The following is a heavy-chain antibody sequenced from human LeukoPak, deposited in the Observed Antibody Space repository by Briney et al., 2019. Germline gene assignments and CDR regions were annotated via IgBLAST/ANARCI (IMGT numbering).Heavy chain of an antibody. V-gene: IGHV3-23*01. CDR1: GFTFSSYA. J-gene: IGHJ4*02. CDR2: ISGSGGST. CDR3: AKTTYYDFRSDYPEYYFDY. Sequence: PGGSLRLSYAASGFTFSSYAMSWVRQAPGKGLEWVSGISGSGGSTYYADSVKGRFTISGDNSKNTLYLQTNSLRAEDTAVYYCAKTTYYDFRSDYPEYYFDYWGQGTLVTVSS. D-gene: IGHD3-3*01.